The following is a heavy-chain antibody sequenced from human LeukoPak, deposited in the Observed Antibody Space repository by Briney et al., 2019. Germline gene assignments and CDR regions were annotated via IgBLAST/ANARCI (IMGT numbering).Heavy chain of an antibody. J-gene: IGHJ4*02. V-gene: IGHV3-30*03. D-gene: IGHD1-26*01. Sequence: GGSLRLSCEASGFIFSSYGFHWVRQAPGKGLEWVAVISYDGSNKYYADSVKGRFTISRDNSKNTLYLQVNSLRDEDTAVYYRARGVVGATKTLEYWGQGTLVTVSS. CDR1: GFIFSSYG. CDR2: ISYDGSNK. CDR3: ARGVVGATKTLEY.